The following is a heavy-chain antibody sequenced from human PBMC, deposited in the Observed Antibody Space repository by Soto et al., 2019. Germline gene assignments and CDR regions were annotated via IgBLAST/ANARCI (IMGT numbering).Heavy chain of an antibody. Sequence: QVQLQQSGPGLVKPSQTLSLTCTVSGVSISSDYYHWTWIRQSPGKGLEWIGYIHHSGSILYNPYLKSRLTISVDTSKNQFSLHLTSVTAADTAVYFCAREDDGGDSLAVWGQGPTVPVSS. CDR3: AREDDGGDSLAV. CDR2: IHHSGSI. D-gene: IGHD2-21*02. J-gene: IGHJ6*02. V-gene: IGHV4-30-4*08. CDR1: GVSISSDYYH.